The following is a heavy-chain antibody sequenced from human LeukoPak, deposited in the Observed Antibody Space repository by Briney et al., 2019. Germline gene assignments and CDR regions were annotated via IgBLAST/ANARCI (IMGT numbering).Heavy chain of an antibody. CDR3: ARWPIDYGGKGFDY. J-gene: IGHJ4*02. CDR2: IYYSGTT. Sequence: SETLSLTCTVSGGSIGTYSWNWIRQPPGKGLGGIGYIYYSGTTNYNPSLKSRVTISVDTSKNQFSLKLSSVTAADTAVYYCARWPIDYGGKGFDYWGQGTLVTVSS. V-gene: IGHV4-59*12. D-gene: IGHD4-17*01. CDR1: GGSIGTYS.